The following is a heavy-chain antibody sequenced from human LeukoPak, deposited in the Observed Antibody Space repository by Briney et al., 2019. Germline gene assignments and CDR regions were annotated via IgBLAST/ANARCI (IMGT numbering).Heavy chain of an antibody. CDR3: ASGDIEMATIFDY. V-gene: IGHV4-59*01. CDR2: IYHNGGT. Sequence: PSETLSLTCTVSGGSISGYYWSWIRQPPGKGLEWIGYIYHNGGTNYNPSLQSRLTISVDTSKNQFSLRLSSVTASDTAVYYCASGDIEMATIFDYWGQGSLVTVSS. D-gene: IGHD5-24*01. CDR1: GGSISGYY. J-gene: IGHJ4*02.